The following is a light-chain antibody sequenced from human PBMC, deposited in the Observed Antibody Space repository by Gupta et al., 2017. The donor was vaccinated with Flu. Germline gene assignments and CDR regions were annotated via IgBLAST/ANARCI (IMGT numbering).Light chain of an antibody. J-gene: IGKJ1*01. Sequence: AIRMTQSPSSFSASTGDRVTITCQASQGISSYLAWYQQKPGKAPKLLIYDASNLQSGVPSRFSGSGSGTDFTLTISCLQSEDFATYYCQQYYNYPRTFGQGTKVEIK. CDR3: QQYYNYPRT. CDR1: QGISSY. V-gene: IGKV1-8*01. CDR2: DAS.